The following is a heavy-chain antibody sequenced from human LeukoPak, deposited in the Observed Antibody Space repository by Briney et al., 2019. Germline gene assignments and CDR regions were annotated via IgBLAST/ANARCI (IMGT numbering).Heavy chain of an antibody. D-gene: IGHD6-13*01. Sequence: GGSLRLSCAASGFTFSDHYMDWVRQAPGKGLEWVANIKQDGSQKYYVDSVKGRFTISRDNAKNSLYLQLNSLRAEDTAVYYCAHISSSWPDYWGQGTLVTVSS. V-gene: IGHV3-7*03. J-gene: IGHJ4*02. CDR2: IKQDGSQK. CDR3: AHISSSWPDY. CDR1: GFTFSDHY.